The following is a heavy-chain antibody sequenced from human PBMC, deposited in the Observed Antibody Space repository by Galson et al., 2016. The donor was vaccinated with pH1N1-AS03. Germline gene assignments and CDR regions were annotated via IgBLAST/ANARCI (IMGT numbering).Heavy chain of an antibody. D-gene: IGHD3-16*01. CDR2: ISWDGSNT. Sequence: SLRLSCAASGFTFSDYYMSWIRQAPGKGLEWVSGISWDGSNTDYADSVRGRFTISRDNAKNSLHLQMNSLRADDTAVYYCARAWDWGQGTLVTVSS. V-gene: IGHV3-11*01. CDR1: GFTFSDYY. CDR3: ARAWD. J-gene: IGHJ4*02.